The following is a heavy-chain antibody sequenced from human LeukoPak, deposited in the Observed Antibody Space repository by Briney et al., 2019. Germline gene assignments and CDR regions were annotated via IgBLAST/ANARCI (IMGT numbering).Heavy chain of an antibody. CDR3: ARGGPPLRYFDWSQFDY. CDR1: GYTFTGYY. Sequence: ASVKVSCKASGYTFTGYYMHWVRQAPGQGLEWMGWINPNSGGTNYAQKFQGRVTMTRDTSISTAYMELSRLRSDDTAVYYCARGGPPLRYFDWSQFDYWGQGTLVTVSS. D-gene: IGHD3-9*01. V-gene: IGHV1-2*02. J-gene: IGHJ4*02. CDR2: INPNSGGT.